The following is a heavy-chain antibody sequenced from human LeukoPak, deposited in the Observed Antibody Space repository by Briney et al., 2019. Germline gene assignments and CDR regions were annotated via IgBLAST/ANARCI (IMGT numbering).Heavy chain of an antibody. V-gene: IGHV3-30*03. D-gene: IGHD6-13*01. J-gene: IGHJ5*02. CDR3: ARDGTSSSWVAYNWFDP. Sequence: AGGSLRLSCVASGFIFSGYGMHWVRQAPGKGLEWVAIISNDGSETYYVDSVKGRFTISRDNSKNMLYLQMNSLRVEDTAVYYCARDGTSSSWVAYNWFDPWGQGTLVIVSS. CDR2: ISNDGSET. CDR1: GFIFSGYG.